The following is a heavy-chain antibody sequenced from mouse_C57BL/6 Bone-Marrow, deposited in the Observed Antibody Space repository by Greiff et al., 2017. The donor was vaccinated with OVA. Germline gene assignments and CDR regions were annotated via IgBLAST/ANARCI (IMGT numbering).Heavy chain of an antibody. J-gene: IGHJ2*01. Sequence: VHLVESGPELVKPGASVKMSCKASGYTFTDYYMHWVKQKPGKGLEWIGEIYPGSGNTYYNEKFKGKATLTADTSSSTAYMQLSSLTSEDSAVYFCARSEYYGSHDYWGQGTTLTVSS. CDR1: YTFTDYYM. V-gene: IGHV1-83*01. CDR2: YPGSGNTY. D-gene: IGHD1-1*01. CDR3: RSEYYGSHDY.